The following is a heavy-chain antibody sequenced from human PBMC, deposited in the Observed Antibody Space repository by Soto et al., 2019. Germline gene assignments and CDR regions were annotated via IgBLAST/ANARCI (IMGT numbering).Heavy chain of an antibody. D-gene: IGHD2-8*01. CDR3: ARGVEMISYYYGMEG. CDR2: IIPIFGTA. CDR1: GGTFSSYA. Sequence: QVQLVQSGAEVKKPGSSVKVSCKASGGTFSSYAISWVRHAPGQGLEWMGAIIPIFGTANYAQKFQGRVTITADESTSTAYMELSSLRAEDTAVYYCARGVEMISYYYGMEGWGHGTTVTFAS. J-gene: IGHJ6*02. V-gene: IGHV1-69*01.